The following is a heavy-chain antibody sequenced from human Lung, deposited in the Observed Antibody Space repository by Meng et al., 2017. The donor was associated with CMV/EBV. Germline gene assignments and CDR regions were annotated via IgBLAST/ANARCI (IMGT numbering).Heavy chain of an antibody. V-gene: IGHV4-61*01. CDR1: GGSVSSGSYY. CDR2: IYYSGST. CDR3: ARDHGSGTVDY. J-gene: IGHJ4*02. Sequence: TCTVSGGSVSSGSYYWSWIRQPTGKGLEWIGYIYYSGSTNYNPSLRSRVTISVDTSKNQFSLKLSSVTAADTAVYYCARDHGSGTVDYWGQGTLVTVSS. D-gene: IGHD3-10*01.